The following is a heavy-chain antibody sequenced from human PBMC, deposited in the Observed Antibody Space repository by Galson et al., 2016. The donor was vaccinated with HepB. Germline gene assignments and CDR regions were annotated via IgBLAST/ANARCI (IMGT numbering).Heavy chain of an antibody. Sequence: SLRLSCAASGFTFSSYGMHWVRQAPGKGLEWVAVIWYDGSNKYYADSAKGRFTISRDNSKNTLYLQMNSLRAEDTAVYYCARDLVGVMYYFDYWGQGTLVTVSS. CDR3: ARDLVGVMYYFDY. V-gene: IGHV3-33*01. CDR1: GFTFSSYG. CDR2: IWYDGSNK. D-gene: IGHD3-16*01. J-gene: IGHJ4*02.